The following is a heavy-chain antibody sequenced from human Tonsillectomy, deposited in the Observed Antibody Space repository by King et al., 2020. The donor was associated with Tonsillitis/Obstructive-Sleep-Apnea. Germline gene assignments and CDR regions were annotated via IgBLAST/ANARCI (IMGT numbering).Heavy chain of an antibody. CDR1: GGTFSSSA. V-gene: IGHV1-69*01. J-gene: IGHJ3*02. CDR3: ARGAPYYYGSGSYRDAFDI. D-gene: IGHD3-10*01. CDR2: IIPIFCTA. Sequence: QLVQSGAEVKKPGSSVKVSCKASGGTFSSSAISWVRQAPGQGLEWMGGIIPIFCTANYAQKFQGRVTITADESTSTAYMELSSLRSEDTAVYYCARGAPYYYGSGSYRDAFDIWGQGTMVTVSS.